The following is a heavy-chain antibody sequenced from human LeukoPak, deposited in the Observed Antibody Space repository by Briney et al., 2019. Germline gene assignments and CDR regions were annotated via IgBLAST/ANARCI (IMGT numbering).Heavy chain of an antibody. CDR1: GFTFSSYA. D-gene: IGHD6-19*01. CDR2: ISGSGGST. CDR3: AKGPRSGPLLYYFDY. Sequence: GGSLRLSCAASGFTFSSYAMSWVRQAPGKGLEWVSAISGSGGSTYYADSVKGRFTISRDNSKNTLYLQMNSLRAEDTAVYYCAKGPRSGPLLYYFDYWGQGTLVTVSS. V-gene: IGHV3-23*01. J-gene: IGHJ4*02.